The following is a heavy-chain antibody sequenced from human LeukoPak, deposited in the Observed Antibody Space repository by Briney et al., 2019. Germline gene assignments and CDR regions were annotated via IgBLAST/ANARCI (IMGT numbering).Heavy chain of an antibody. CDR3: ARVRDNNSSSSPGVPYCFDN. CDR2: INHSGST. Sequence: SETLSLTCAVYGGSLSGYYWSWIRQPPGKGLEWIGEINHSGSTNYNPSLKSRVTVSVDTSKNQFSLKLSSVTAADTAVYYCARVRDNNSSSSPGVPYCFDNWGQGTLVTVSS. V-gene: IGHV4-34*01. CDR1: GGSLSGYY. J-gene: IGHJ4*02. D-gene: IGHD6-6*01.